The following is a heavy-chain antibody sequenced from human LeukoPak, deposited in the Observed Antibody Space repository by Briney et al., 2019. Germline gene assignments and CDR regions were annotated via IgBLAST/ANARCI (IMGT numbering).Heavy chain of an antibody. V-gene: IGHV3-7*01. CDR2: IKPDGSEG. D-gene: IGHD5-12*01. J-gene: IGHJ4*02. Sequence: GGSLRLSCVASGFTFNNYWMTWVRQAPGKGLEWLANIKPDGSEGYYLDSLKGRFTISRDNAKNSLYLEMTSLRVEDTAVYYCARSGGYGWDYWGQGALVAVSS. CDR3: ARSGGYGWDY. CDR1: GFTFNNYW.